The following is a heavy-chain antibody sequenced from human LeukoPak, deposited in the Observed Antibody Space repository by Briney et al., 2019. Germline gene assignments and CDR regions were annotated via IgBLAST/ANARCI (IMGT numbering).Heavy chain of an antibody. V-gene: IGHV1-69*04. D-gene: IGHD6-13*01. J-gene: IGHJ5*02. Sequence: ASVKVSCKASGGTFSSCAISWVRQAPGQGLEWMGRIIPIFGIANYAQKFQGRVTITADKSTSTAYMELSSLRSEDTAVYYCASGGWATAAAGHNWFDPWGQGTLVTVSS. CDR2: IIPIFGIA. CDR3: ASGGWATAAAGHNWFDP. CDR1: GGTFSSCA.